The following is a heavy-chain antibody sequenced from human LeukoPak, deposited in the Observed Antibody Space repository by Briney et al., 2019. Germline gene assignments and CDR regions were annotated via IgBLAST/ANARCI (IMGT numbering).Heavy chain of an antibody. V-gene: IGHV1-8*03. CDR1: GSTFTSYD. D-gene: IGHD3-3*01. CDR2: RNPNSGNT. CDR3: ASYLLTIFGVVRAFDI. Sequence: GASVKVSCKASGSTFTSYDINWVRQATGQGLEWMGWRNPNSGNTGYAQKFQGRVTITRNTSISTAYMELSSLRSEDTAVYYCASYLLTIFGVVRAFDIWGQGTMVTVSS. J-gene: IGHJ3*02.